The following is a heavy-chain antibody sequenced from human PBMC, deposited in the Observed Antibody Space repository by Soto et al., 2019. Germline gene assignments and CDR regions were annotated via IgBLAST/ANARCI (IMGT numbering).Heavy chain of an antibody. D-gene: IGHD6-19*01. Sequence: ASVKVSCKASGSTFTGYYMHWVRQAPGQGLEWMGWINPNSGGTNYAQKFQGRVTMTRDTSISTAYMELSRLRSDDTAVYYCARDSVLGSSGWSAPFDYWGQGTLVTVSS. CDR1: GSTFTGYY. CDR2: INPNSGGT. CDR3: ARDSVLGSSGWSAPFDY. V-gene: IGHV1-2*02. J-gene: IGHJ4*02.